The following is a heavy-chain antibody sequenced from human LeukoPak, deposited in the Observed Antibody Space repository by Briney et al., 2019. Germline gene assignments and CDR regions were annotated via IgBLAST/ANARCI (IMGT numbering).Heavy chain of an antibody. CDR1: GFTFDNYA. CDR3: AKVRGTYSSGYFFDY. J-gene: IGHJ4*02. D-gene: IGHD6-19*01. CDR2: MSWNSGYI. V-gene: IGHV3-9*01. Sequence: GGFLRLSCAASGFTFDNYAMHWVRQAPGKGLEWLSIMSWNSGYIGYADSVKGRFTISRDNAKKSLDLQMNSLRAEDTAFYYCAKVRGTYSSGYFFDYWGQGTLVTVSS.